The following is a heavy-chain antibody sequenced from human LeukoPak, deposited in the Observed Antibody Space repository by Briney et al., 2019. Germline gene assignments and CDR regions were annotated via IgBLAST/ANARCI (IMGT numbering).Heavy chain of an antibody. D-gene: IGHD6-19*01. CDR2: IYYSGST. V-gene: IGHV4-59*12. CDR3: AREQGIAVAGGIYYYYMDV. Sequence: SETLSLTCTVSGGSISSYYWSWIRQPPGKELEWIGNIYYSGSTDYNPSLKSRVTISLDMSQTQFSLKLTSVTAADTAVYYCAREQGIAVAGGIYYYYMDVWGKGTTVTISS. CDR1: GGSISSYY. J-gene: IGHJ6*03.